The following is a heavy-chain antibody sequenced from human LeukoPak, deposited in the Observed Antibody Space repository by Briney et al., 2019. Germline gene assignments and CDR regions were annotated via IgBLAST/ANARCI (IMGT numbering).Heavy chain of an antibody. V-gene: IGHV1-69*04. CDR1: GGIFSSYA. CDR2: IIPILGIA. J-gene: IGHJ4*02. D-gene: IGHD3-3*01. CDR3: ARGRITIFGVVIISYYFDY. Sequence: SVKVSCKASGGIFSSYAISWVRQAPGQGLEWMGRIIPILGIANYAQKFQGRVTITADKSTSTAYMELSSLRSEDTAVYYCARGRITIFGVVIISYYFDYWGQGTLVTVSS.